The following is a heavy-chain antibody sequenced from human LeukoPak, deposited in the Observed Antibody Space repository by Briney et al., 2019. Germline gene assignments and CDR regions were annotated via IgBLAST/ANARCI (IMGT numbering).Heavy chain of an antibody. CDR1: GYTLTELS. D-gene: IGHD3-3*01. CDR3: AKDQLHYDFWSGRSSPFDY. CDR2: ISYDGSNK. Sequence: SCKVSGYTLTELSMHWVRQAPGKGLEWVAVISYDGSNKYYADSVKGRFTISRDNSKNTLYLQMNSLRAEDTAVYYCAKDQLHYDFWSGRSSPFDYWGQGTLVTVSS. J-gene: IGHJ4*02. V-gene: IGHV3-30*18.